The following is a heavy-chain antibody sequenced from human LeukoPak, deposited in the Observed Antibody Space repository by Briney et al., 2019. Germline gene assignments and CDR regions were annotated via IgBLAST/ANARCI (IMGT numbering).Heavy chain of an antibody. CDR2: IRHDGSYK. CDR1: GFTFTSYG. V-gene: IGHV3-30*02. Sequence: GGSLRLSCVVSGFTFTSYGVHWVRQAPGKGLEWAAFIRHDGSYKDYADSVKGRFTISRDNSKNTLYLQMNSLRAEDTAVYYCAKSPWNGKFRAYFDYWGQGTLVTVSS. D-gene: IGHD1-1*01. J-gene: IGHJ4*02. CDR3: AKSPWNGKFRAYFDY.